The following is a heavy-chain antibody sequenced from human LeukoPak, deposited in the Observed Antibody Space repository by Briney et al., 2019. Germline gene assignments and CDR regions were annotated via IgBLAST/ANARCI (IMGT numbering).Heavy chain of an antibody. CDR2: ISSSSSYI. J-gene: IGHJ3*02. Sequence: GGSLRLSCAVSGFTFSGHWMFWVRQAPGKGLEWVSSISSSSSYIYYADSVKGRFTISRDNAKNSLYLQMNSLRAEDTAVYYCARDGALRYFVWLFGEAFDIWGQGTMVTVSS. V-gene: IGHV3-21*01. CDR3: ARDGALRYFVWLFGEAFDI. D-gene: IGHD3-9*01. CDR1: GFTFSGHW.